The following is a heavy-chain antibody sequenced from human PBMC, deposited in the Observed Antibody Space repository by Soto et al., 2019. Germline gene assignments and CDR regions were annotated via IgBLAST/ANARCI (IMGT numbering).Heavy chain of an antibody. CDR2: ISWNSGSI. D-gene: IGHD2-15*01. J-gene: IGHJ4*02. V-gene: IGHV3-9*01. Sequence: LSLTCAASGFTFDDYAMHWVRQAPGKGLEWVSGISWNSGSIGYADSVKGRFTISRDNAKNSLYLQMNSLRAEDTALYYCAKATPYCSGGSCYFDYWGQGTLVTVSS. CDR1: GFTFDDYA. CDR3: AKATPYCSGGSCYFDY.